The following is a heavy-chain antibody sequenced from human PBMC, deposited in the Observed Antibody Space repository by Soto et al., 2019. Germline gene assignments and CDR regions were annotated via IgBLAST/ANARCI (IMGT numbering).Heavy chain of an antibody. Sequence: QVLLVESGGGLVKPGGSLRLSCAASGFTFSDYYMTWIRQAPGKGLEWVSHVSSTSSYTNYADSVKGRFTISRDNTKNSLYLQMNSLRAEDTAVYYCARYSGSRFQVDYYYGIDVWGQGTTVTVSS. CDR3: ARYSGSRFQVDYYYGIDV. J-gene: IGHJ6*02. V-gene: IGHV3-11*05. D-gene: IGHD1-26*01. CDR1: GFTFSDYY. CDR2: VSSTSSYT.